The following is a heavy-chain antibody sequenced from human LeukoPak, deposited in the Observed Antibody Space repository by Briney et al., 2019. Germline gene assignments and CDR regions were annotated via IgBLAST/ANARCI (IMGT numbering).Heavy chain of an antibody. D-gene: IGHD1-26*01. CDR2: INPNSGGT. Sequence: ASVKVSCKASGYTFTCYYIHWVRQAPGQGLEWMGWINPNSGGTNYAQKFQGRVTMTRDTSISTAYVEVSRLRSDDTAVYYCARALRSGSYYEVDYWGQGTLVTVSS. J-gene: IGHJ4*02. CDR3: ARALRSGSYYEVDY. CDR1: GYTFTCYY. V-gene: IGHV1-2*02.